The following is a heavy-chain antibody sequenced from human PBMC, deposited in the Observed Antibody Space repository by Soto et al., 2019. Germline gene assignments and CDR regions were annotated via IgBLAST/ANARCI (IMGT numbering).Heavy chain of an antibody. J-gene: IGHJ4*02. Sequence: QVQLQESGPGLVKPSQTLSLTCTVSGGSISSGGYYWSWIRQHPGKGLEWIGYIYYSGSTYYNPSLKSRVTISVDTSKNQLSLKLSSVSAADTAVYFCARGSKVAGYSDYWGQGTLVTVSS. CDR3: ARGSKVAGYSDY. CDR1: GGSISSGGYY. CDR2: IYYSGST. D-gene: IGHD6-19*01. V-gene: IGHV4-31*03.